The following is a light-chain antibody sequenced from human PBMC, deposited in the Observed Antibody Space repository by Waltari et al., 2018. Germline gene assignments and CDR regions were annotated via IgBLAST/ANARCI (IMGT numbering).Light chain of an antibody. CDR1: QSFSTY. Sequence: EIVLTQSPGTLSLSPGERATLSCKTSQSFSTYLAWYQQKPGQAPRLLIYGAFRRATDIPDRFSGGGSGTDFTLTITRLEPEDFAVYYCQQYGTSPLTFGGGTKVEIK. CDR2: GAF. V-gene: IGKV3-20*01. CDR3: QQYGTSPLT. J-gene: IGKJ4*01.